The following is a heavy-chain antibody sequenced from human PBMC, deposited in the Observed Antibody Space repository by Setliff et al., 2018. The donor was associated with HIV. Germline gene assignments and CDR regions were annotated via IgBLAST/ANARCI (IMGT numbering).Heavy chain of an antibody. J-gene: IGHJ3*02. V-gene: IGHV5-51*01. CDR2: IYPQDSDT. CDR1: GYGFSNHW. D-gene: IGHD3-10*01. Sequence: PGESLKLSCTGSGYGFSNHWIGWVRQVPGRGLEWMGIIYPQDSDTRYSPSFEGHVTISADRSRNTAYLQWTALKASDTAMYCCARHTIDISLLVVQDPGPFDIWGRGTMVTVSS. CDR3: ARHTIDISLLVVQDPGPFDI.